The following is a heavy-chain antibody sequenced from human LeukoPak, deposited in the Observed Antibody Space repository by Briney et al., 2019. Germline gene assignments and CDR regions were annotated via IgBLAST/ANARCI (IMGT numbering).Heavy chain of an antibody. V-gene: IGHV3-74*01. J-gene: IGHJ4*02. CDR3: VRDFRSADY. CDR2: IASDGSST. Sequence: PGGSLRLSCAASGFTFSSYWMNWVRQAPGRGLVWVSRIASDGSSTTYADSVKARFTTSRDNAKDTVYLQMNSLREEDTAVYYCVRDFRSADYWGQGTLVTVSS. CDR1: GFTFSSYW.